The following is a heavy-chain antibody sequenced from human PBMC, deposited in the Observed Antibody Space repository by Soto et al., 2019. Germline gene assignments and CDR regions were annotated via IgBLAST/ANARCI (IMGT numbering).Heavy chain of an antibody. Sequence: GGSLRLSCAASGFTFSSYGMHWVRQAPGKGLEWVAVISYDGSNKYYADSVKGRFTISRDNSKNTLYLQMNSLRAEDTAVYYCAKDQGSSTSCCGMDVWGQGTTVTVSS. CDR1: GFTFSSYG. V-gene: IGHV3-30*18. CDR3: AKDQGSSTSCCGMDV. J-gene: IGHJ6*02. D-gene: IGHD2-2*01. CDR2: ISYDGSNK.